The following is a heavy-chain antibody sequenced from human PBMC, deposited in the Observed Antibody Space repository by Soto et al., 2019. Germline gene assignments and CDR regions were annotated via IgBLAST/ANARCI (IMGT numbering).Heavy chain of an antibody. Sequence: SETLSLTCTVSGGSISSYYWSWIRQPPGKGLEWIGYIYYSGSTNYNPSLKSRVTISVDTSKNQFSLKLSSVTAADTAVYYCARGDYDFWSGYYKTPFDYWGQGTLVTVS. D-gene: IGHD3-3*01. CDR1: GGSISSYY. CDR3: ARGDYDFWSGYYKTPFDY. J-gene: IGHJ4*02. CDR2: IYYSGST. V-gene: IGHV4-59*08.